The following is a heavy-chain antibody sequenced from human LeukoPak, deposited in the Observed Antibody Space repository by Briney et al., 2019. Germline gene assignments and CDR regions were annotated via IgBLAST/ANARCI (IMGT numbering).Heavy chain of an antibody. CDR3: AKRGGYSYGFYYYYYMDV. J-gene: IGHJ6*03. D-gene: IGHD5-18*01. Sequence: PSETLSLTCAVSGGSFSGYYWSWIRQPPGKGLEWIGEINHSGSTTYNPSPKRRVTISFDTSKNQSSLKLSSVTAADTAVYYCAKRGGYSYGFYYYYYMDVWGKGTTVTVSS. V-gene: IGHV4-34*01. CDR2: INHSGST. CDR1: GGSFSGYY.